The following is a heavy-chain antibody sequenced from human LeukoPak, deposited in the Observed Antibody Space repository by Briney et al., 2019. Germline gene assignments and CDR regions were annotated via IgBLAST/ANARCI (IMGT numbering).Heavy chain of an antibody. CDR1: GGSFSGYY. V-gene: IGHV4-34*01. D-gene: IGHD3-22*01. J-gene: IGHJ4*02. CDR3: AREGPRYYDSSGSSE. CDR2: INHSGST. Sequence: SETLSLTCAVYGGSFSGYYWSWIRQPPGKGLEWIGEINHSGSTNYNPSLKSRVTISVDTSKNQFSLKLSSVTAADTAVYYCAREGPRYYDSSGSSEWGQGTLVTVSS.